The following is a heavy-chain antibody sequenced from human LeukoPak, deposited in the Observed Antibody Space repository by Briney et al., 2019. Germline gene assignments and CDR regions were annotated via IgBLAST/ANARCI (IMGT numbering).Heavy chain of an antibody. CDR2: ISGTSNTI. J-gene: IGHJ3*02. D-gene: IGHD6-13*01. V-gene: IGHV3-48*01. CDR3: AKDRSIAAGDDAFDI. CDR1: GFTFSSYS. Sequence: GGSLRLSCVGSGFTFSSYSMNWVRQAPGKGLEWVSYISGTSNTIYYADSVKGRFTVSRDNAKNSLYLQMNSLRAEDTAVYYCAKDRSIAAGDDAFDIWGQGTMVTVSS.